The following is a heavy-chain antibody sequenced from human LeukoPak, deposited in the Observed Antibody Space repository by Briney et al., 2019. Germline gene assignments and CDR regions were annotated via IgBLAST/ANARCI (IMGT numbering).Heavy chain of an antibody. J-gene: IGHJ5*02. D-gene: IGHD1-20*01. CDR2: ISAYNGNT. CDR3: ARDEDNWNHNWFDP. CDR1: GYTFTSYG. V-gene: IGHV1-18*01. Sequence: GASVKVSCKASGYTFTSYGISWVRQAPGQGLEWMGWISAYNGNTNYAQKLQGRVTMTTDTSTSTAYMELRSLRSDDTAVYYCARDEDNWNHNWFDPWGQGTLVTVSS.